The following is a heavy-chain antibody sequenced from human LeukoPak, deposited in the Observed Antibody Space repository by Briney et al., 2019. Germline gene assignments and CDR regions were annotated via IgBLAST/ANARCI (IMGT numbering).Heavy chain of an antibody. J-gene: IGHJ4*02. CDR3: AILTKGYYHDSSGRGVFDY. V-gene: IGHV1-18*01. CDR1: GYTFTSYG. CDR2: ISAYNGNT. D-gene: IGHD3-22*01. Sequence: ASVKVSCKASGYTFTSYGISWVRQALGQGLEWMGWISAYNGNTNYAQKLQGRVTMTTDTSTSTAYMELRSLRSDDTAVYYCAILTKGYYHDSSGRGVFDYWGQETLVTVSS.